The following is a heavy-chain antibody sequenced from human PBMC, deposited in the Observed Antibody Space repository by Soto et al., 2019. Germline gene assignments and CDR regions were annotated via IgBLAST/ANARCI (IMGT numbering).Heavy chain of an antibody. CDR1: GFTFSTYG. CDR3: AKGWRQLVRDTYGMDV. D-gene: IGHD6-13*01. Sequence: QVQLVESGGGVVQPGRSLRLSCAASGFTFSTYGMHWVRQAPGKGLGWVAVISYDGSNKYYADSVKGRFTISRDNSKNTLYLQMNSLRAEDTAVYYCAKGWRQLVRDTYGMDVWGQGTTVTVSS. V-gene: IGHV3-30*18. CDR2: ISYDGSNK. J-gene: IGHJ6*02.